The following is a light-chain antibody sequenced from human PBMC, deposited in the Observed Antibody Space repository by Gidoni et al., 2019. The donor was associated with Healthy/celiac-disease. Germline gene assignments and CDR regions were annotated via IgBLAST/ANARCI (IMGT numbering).Light chain of an antibody. CDR1: SSDVGGYNY. CDR2: EVS. J-gene: IGLJ2*01. CDR3: SSYTSSSTPVV. V-gene: IGLV2-14*01. Sequence: QSALTQPASVSGSPGQSITISCTGTSSDVGGYNYVSWYQQHPGKAPKLMIYEVSNRPSAVSNRFSGSKPGNTASLTISGLQAEDEADYYCSSYTSSSTPVVFGGGTKLTVL.